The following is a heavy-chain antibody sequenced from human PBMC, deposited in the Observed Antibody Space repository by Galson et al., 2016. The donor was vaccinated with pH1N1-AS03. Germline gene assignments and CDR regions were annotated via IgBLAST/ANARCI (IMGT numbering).Heavy chain of an antibody. J-gene: IGHJ6*02. V-gene: IGHV3-53*01. CDR3: ASDTDHYGMDV. CDR1: GFTVSTNY. CDR2: IYAGGGT. Sequence: SGAEVKKAGWSLRLSCAASGFTVSTNYMTWVRQAPGKGLEWISVIYAGGGTHYADSVKGRFTISNDNYKNTVYLQMNSLRAEDTAVYYCASDTDHYGMDVWGQGTTVTVSS.